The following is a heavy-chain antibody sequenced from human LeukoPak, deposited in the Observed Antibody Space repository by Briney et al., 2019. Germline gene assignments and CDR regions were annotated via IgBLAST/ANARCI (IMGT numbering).Heavy chain of an antibody. CDR1: GYSFTTYW. CDR2: IYLGVFNT. Sequence: GECLKISCTGYGYSFTTYWIGWVRQVPGKGLEWMGIIYLGVFNTRYSPSFHGQVTFSADKSISTAYLQWSSLKASDTAMYYCARLPPYYDILTGTTRVGYFDYWGQGTLVTVSS. J-gene: IGHJ4*02. D-gene: IGHD3-9*01. CDR3: ARLPPYYDILTGTTRVGYFDY. V-gene: IGHV5-51*01.